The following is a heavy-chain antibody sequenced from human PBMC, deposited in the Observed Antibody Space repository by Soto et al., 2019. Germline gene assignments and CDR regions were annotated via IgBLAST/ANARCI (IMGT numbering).Heavy chain of an antibody. CDR3: ARDSCSGGSCYSKLSRAGPVGYYYMDV. V-gene: IGHV3-48*01. J-gene: IGHJ6*03. Sequence: GGSLRFSCAASGFTFSSYSMNWVRQAPGKGLEWVSYISSSSSTIYYADSVKGRFTISRDNAKNSLYLQMNSLRAEDTAVYYCARDSCSGGSCYSKLSRAGPVGYYYMDVWGKGTTVTVSS. CDR2: ISSSSSTI. CDR1: GFTFSSYS. D-gene: IGHD2-15*01.